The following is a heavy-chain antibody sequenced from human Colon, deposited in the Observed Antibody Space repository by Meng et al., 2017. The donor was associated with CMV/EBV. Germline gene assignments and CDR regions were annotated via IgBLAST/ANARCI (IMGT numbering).Heavy chain of an antibody. CDR3: VRDTRDSSSCYQMGWFDP. Sequence: SDTLSLTCSVSGGATGSREYLCSRVRQPPGKGLEWIGYIYYSESFYYNPSLKSRVTISIDTSNNQFSLNLNSVTAADTAVYYCVRDTRDSSSCYQMGWFDPWGQGILVTVSS. V-gene: IGHV4-30-4*02. D-gene: IGHD6-13*01. CDR2: IYYSESF. J-gene: IGHJ5*02. CDR1: GGATGSREYL.